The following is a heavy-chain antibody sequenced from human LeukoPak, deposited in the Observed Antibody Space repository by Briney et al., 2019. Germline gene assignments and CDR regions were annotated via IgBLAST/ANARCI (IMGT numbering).Heavy chain of an antibody. D-gene: IGHD2/OR15-2a*01. J-gene: IGHJ4*02. CDR2: IYHRGTT. CDR3: ARDSLSTFDY. Sequence: SETLSLTCAVSGGSISNDDYSWSWIRQPPGEGLEWIGYIYHRGTTYYNPSLKSRVTMSLARSQTQFSLKLSSVTAADTAIYYCARDSLSTFDYWGQGVLVTVAS. CDR1: GGSISNDDYS. V-gene: IGHV4-30-2*01.